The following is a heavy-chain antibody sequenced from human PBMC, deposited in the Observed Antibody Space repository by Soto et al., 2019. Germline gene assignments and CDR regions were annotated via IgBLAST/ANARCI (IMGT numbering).Heavy chain of an antibody. D-gene: IGHD6-13*01. CDR2: ISGSGGST. CDR3: AKEALDSSSWYAGFDY. J-gene: IGHJ4*02. CDR1: GFTFSSYA. Sequence: GGSLRLSCAASGFTFSSYAMSWVRQAPGKGLEWVSAISGSGGSTYYADSVKGRFTISRDNSKNTLYLQMNSLRAEDTAVYYCAKEALDSSSWYAGFDYWGQGTLVTVSS. V-gene: IGHV3-23*01.